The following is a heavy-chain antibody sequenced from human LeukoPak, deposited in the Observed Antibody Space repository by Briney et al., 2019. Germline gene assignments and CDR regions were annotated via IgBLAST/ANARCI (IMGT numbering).Heavy chain of an antibody. Sequence: SETLSLTCTVSVGSISSYYWNWIRQPAGKGLEWIGRIYTRRSTNYNPSPKSRVTMSVDTSKTQFSLKLSSVTAADTAVYYCARGVEQWLVPYFDYWGQGTLVTVSS. V-gene: IGHV4-4*07. CDR3: ARGVEQWLVPYFDY. J-gene: IGHJ4*02. CDR1: VGSISSYY. D-gene: IGHD6-19*01. CDR2: IYTRRST.